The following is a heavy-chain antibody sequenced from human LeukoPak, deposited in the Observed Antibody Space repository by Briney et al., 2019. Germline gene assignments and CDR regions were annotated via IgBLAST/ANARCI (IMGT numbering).Heavy chain of an antibody. J-gene: IGHJ4*02. Sequence: GGSLRLSCAASGFTFSSYWMSWVRQAPGKGLEWVANIEQDGSEKYYVDSVKGRFTISRDNSKNTLYLQMNSLRAEDTAVYYCARGPLLDSSGYPIDYWGQGTLVTVSS. V-gene: IGHV3-7*01. D-gene: IGHD3-22*01. CDR2: IEQDGSEK. CDR3: ARGPLLDSSGYPIDY. CDR1: GFTFSSYW.